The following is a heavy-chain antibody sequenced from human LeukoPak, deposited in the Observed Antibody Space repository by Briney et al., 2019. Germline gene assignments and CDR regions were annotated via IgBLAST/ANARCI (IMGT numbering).Heavy chain of an antibody. V-gene: IGHV3-30*04. J-gene: IGHJ4*02. D-gene: IGHD4-17*01. CDR1: GFTFSSYA. Sequence: PGGSLRLSCAASGFTFSSYAMHWVRQAPGKGLEWVAVISYDGSNKYYADSVKGRFTISRDNSKNTLYLQMNSLRAEDTAVYYCAREANGDYVFDYWGQGTLVTVSS. CDR2: ISYDGSNK. CDR3: AREANGDYVFDY.